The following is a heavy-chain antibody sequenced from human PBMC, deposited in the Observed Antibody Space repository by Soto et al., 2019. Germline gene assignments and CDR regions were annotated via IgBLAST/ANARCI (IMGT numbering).Heavy chain of an antibody. CDR1: GGSISSYY. D-gene: IGHD3-9*01. V-gene: IGHV4-59*08. CDR2: IYYSGST. CDR3: ARLPYYDILNGYPYYFDY. Sequence: SETLSLTCTVSGGSISSYYWIWIRQPPGKGLEWIGYIYYSGSTNYNPSLKSRVTISVDTSKNQFSLKLSSVTAADTAVYYCARLPYYDILNGYPYYFDYWGQGTLVTVSS. J-gene: IGHJ4*02.